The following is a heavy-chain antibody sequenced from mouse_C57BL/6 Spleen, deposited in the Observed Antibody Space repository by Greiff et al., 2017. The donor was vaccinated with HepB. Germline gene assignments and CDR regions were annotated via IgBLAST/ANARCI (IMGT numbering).Heavy chain of an antibody. D-gene: IGHD1-1*01. Sequence: QVQLQQPGAELVKPGASVKLSCKASGYTFTSYWMHWVKQRPGQGLEWIGMIHPNSGSTNYNEKFKSKATLTVDKSSSTAYMQLSSLTSEDSAVYYCARGGRDYYGSSPYYAMDYWGQGTSVTVSS. CDR3: ARGGRDYYGSSPYYAMDY. CDR1: GYTFTSYW. J-gene: IGHJ4*01. CDR2: IHPNSGST. V-gene: IGHV1-64*01.